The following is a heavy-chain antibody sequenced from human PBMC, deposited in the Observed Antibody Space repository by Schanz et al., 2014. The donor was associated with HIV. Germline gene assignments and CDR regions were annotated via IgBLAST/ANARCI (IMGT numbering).Heavy chain of an antibody. V-gene: IGHV1-8*01. CDR2: MNPNSGNT. D-gene: IGHD2-15*01. J-gene: IGHJ4*02. Sequence: QVQLVQSGAEVKKPGASVKVSCKASGYTFTRYDINWVRQATGQGLEWMGWMNPNSGNTGYAQKFQGRVTMTRNTSINTAYMELSSLRSGDTAVYYCARGRFCSGGSCYHDYWGQGTLVTVSS. CDR3: ARGRFCSGGSCYHDY. CDR1: GYTFTRYD.